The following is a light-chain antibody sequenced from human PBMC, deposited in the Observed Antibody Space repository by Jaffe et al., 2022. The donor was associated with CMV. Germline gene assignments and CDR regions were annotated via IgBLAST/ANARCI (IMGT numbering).Light chain of an antibody. CDR3: QQSYSVPHT. Sequence: DIQMAQSPFSLSPSVGDRVIITCRASQSIRSDLNWYQQKPGKAPKLLIYAASSLQSGVPSRFSGSGSGTDFTLTISSLQPDDFATYYCQQSYSVPHTFGQGTKLEIK. J-gene: IGKJ2*01. V-gene: IGKV1-39*01. CDR2: AAS. CDR1: QSIRSD.